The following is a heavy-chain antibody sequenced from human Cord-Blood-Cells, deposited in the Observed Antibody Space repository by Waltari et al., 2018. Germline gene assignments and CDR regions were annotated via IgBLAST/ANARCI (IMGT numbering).Heavy chain of an antibody. CDR2: ISRISIYI. CDR3: AGIWLKSDSLDI. V-gene: IGHV3-21*01. CDR1: GLTFSSYR. J-gene: IGHJ3*02. D-gene: IGHD2-15*01. Sequence: EVQLVESGGGLVKPGGSVRRSCAASGLTFSSYRVNRIRRAPGKGLEWVSSISRISIYISNADSVKGQFTITRDNAKNSVYLQMSSLRAEGTAVYYCAGIWLKSDSLDIWGQGTMVTVSS.